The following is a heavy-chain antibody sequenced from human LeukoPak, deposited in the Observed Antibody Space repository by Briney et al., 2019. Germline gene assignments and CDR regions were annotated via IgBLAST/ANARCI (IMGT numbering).Heavy chain of an antibody. CDR2: IIPIFGTA. CDR3: ARDKAPYYYYYYMDV. Sequence: SVKVSCKASGGTFSSYAISWVRQAPGQGLEWMGGIIPIFGTANYAQKFQGRVTITADKSTSTAYMELSSLRSEDTAVYYCARDKAPYYYYYYMDVWGKGTTVTVSS. V-gene: IGHV1-69*06. J-gene: IGHJ6*03. CDR1: GGTFSSYA.